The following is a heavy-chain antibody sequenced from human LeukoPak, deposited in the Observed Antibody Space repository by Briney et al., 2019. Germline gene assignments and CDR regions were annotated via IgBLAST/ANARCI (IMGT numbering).Heavy chain of an antibody. V-gene: IGHV1-2*02. D-gene: IGHD3-3*01. J-gene: IGHJ6*03. Sequence: GASVKVSCKASGYTFTGYYMHWVRQAPGQGLEWMGWINPNSGGTNYAQKFQGRVTMTRDTSISTAYMELSRLRSDDTAVYYCARDTPLGYDFWSGYHNYYYYYMDVWGKGTTVTVSS. CDR3: ARDTPLGYDFWSGYHNYYYYYMDV. CDR1: GYTFTGYY. CDR2: INPNSGGT.